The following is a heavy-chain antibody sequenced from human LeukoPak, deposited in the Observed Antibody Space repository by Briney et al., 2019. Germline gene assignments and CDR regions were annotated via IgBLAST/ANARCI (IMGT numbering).Heavy chain of an antibody. CDR2: IYYTGTT. CDR1: GGSISSSLYH. CDR3: ARAYYYDSSGYKTFDY. Sequence: SETLSLTCTVSGGSISSSLYHWGWIRQSPGKNLEWLGSIYYTGTTHYNSSLKSRVTISVDTSKNQFSLKLSSVTAADTAVYYCARAYYYDSSGYKTFDYWGQGTLVTVSS. D-gene: IGHD3-22*01. V-gene: IGHV4-39*07. J-gene: IGHJ4*02.